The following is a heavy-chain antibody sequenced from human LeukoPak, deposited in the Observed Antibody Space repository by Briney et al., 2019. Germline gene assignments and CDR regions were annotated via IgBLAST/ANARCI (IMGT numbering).Heavy chain of an antibody. Sequence: ASVKVSCKASGGTFSSYAISWVRQAPGRGLEWMGGVIPIFGTANYAQKFQGRVTITTDESTSTAYMELSSLRSEDTAVYYCARNGELEMGGTTIRAVDVWGKGTTVTVSS. CDR3: ARNGELEMGGTTIRAVDV. J-gene: IGHJ6*04. D-gene: IGHD1-7*01. V-gene: IGHV1-69*05. CDR1: GGTFSSYA. CDR2: VIPIFGTA.